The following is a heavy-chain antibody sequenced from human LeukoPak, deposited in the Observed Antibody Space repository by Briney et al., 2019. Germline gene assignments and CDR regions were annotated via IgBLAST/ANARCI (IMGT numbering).Heavy chain of an antibody. CDR2: IHYSGST. Sequence: SQTLSLTCTVSGGSISSGGYYWSWIRQPPGKGLEWIGYIHYSGSTNYSPSLKSRVTISVDTSKNRFSLRLSSLTAADTAVYFCAGGGWSFDAFDFWGQGTMVTVSS. CDR3: AGGGWSFDAFDF. D-gene: IGHD6-19*01. CDR1: GGSISSGGYY. J-gene: IGHJ3*01. V-gene: IGHV4-30-4*07.